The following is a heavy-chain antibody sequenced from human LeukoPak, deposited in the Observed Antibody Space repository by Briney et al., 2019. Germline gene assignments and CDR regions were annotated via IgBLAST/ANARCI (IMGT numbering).Heavy chain of an antibody. CDR2: IYYSGST. J-gene: IGHJ4*02. V-gene: IGHV4-59*08. Sequence: SETLSLTCTVSGGSISSHSWSWIRQPPGKGLEWIGYIYYSGSTNYNPSLKSRVTISVDTSKNQFSLKLSSVTAADTAVYYCARGIAAASGYFDYWGQGTLVTVSS. CDR1: GGSISSHS. CDR3: ARGIAAASGYFDY. D-gene: IGHD6-13*01.